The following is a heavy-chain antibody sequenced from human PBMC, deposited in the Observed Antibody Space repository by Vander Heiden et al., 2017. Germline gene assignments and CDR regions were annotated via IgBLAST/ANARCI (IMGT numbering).Heavy chain of an antibody. CDR1: GFTFGSYG. CDR2: IWYGGSNK. Sequence: QVQLVESGGGVVQPGRSLRLSCAASGFTFGSYGMHWVRQAPGKGLEWVAVIWYGGSNKYYADSVKGRFTISRDNSKNTLYLQMNSLRAEDTAVYYCARVAFGYSYGRIDYWGQGTLVTVSS. J-gene: IGHJ4*02. V-gene: IGHV3-33*01. CDR3: ARVAFGYSYGRIDY. D-gene: IGHD5-18*01.